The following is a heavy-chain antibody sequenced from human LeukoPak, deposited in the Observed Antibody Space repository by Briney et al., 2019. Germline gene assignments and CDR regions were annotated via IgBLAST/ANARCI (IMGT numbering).Heavy chain of an antibody. V-gene: IGHV3-21*01. CDR2: ITSSGSYI. CDR1: AFSFSNYN. CDR3: AREGGNGWYSGWFDP. D-gene: IGHD6-19*01. Sequence: GGSLRLSCAASAFSFSNYNMNWVRQAPGKGLEWVSSITSSGSYIYYADSVKGRFTISRDNAKNSLYLQLNSLRAEDTAVYYCAREGGNGWYSGWFDPWGQGTLVTVSS. J-gene: IGHJ5*02.